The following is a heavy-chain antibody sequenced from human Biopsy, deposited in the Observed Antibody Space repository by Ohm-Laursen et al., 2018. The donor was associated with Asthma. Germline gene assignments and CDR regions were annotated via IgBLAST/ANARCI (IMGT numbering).Heavy chain of an antibody. CDR2: IYYSGST. CDR1: YGSITSGGYY. J-gene: IGHJ4*02. V-gene: IGHV4-31*03. Sequence: SETLSLTCTVSYGSITSGGYYWTWIRQHPGKDLEWIRFIYYSGSTYYNPSLKSRVSISIDTSKNQFSLKLSSVTAADTAVYYCARAQDYYDSRGYYRSFDYWGQGTLVTVSS. D-gene: IGHD3-22*01. CDR3: ARAQDYYDSRGYYRSFDY.